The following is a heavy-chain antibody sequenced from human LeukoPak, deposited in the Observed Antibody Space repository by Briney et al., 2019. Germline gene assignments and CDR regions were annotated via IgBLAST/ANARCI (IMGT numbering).Heavy chain of an antibody. CDR2: IYPGDSDT. Sequence: GESLKISCQGSGYSFINYWIGWVRQMPGKGLEWMGIIYPGDSDTRYSPSFQGQVTISADKSISTAYLQWSSLKASDTAIYYCARLLGPMIARGYFDYWGQGTLVTVSS. V-gene: IGHV5-51*01. CDR3: ARLLGPMIARGYFDY. J-gene: IGHJ4*02. CDR1: GYSFINYW. D-gene: IGHD3-22*01.